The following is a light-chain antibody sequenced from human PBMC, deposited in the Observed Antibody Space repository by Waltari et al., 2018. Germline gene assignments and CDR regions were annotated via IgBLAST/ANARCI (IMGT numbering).Light chain of an antibody. Sequence: MTQSPATLSVSPGERATLSCRASQSVSINVAWYQQKSGQTPRLLIHGASTRATGIPARFGASGSGTEFTLTIDSLQSEDFALYFCQQYNDWPRTFGQGTKVEI. CDR3: QQYNDWPRT. CDR2: GAS. V-gene: IGKV3-15*01. CDR1: QSVSIN. J-gene: IGKJ1*01.